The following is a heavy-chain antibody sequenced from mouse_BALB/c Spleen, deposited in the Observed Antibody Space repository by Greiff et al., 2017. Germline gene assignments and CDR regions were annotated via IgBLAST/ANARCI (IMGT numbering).Heavy chain of an antibody. V-gene: IGHV5-6*01. D-gene: IGHD1-2*01. J-gene: IGHJ4*01. CDR3: ARLITTATGAMDY. Sequence: DVQLVESGGDLVKPGGSLKLSCAASGFTFSSYGMSWVRQTPDKRLEWVATISSGGSYTYYPDSVKGRFTISRDNAKNTLYLQMSSLKSEDTAMYYCARLITTATGAMDYWGQGTSVTVSS. CDR2: ISSGGSYT. CDR1: GFTFSSYG.